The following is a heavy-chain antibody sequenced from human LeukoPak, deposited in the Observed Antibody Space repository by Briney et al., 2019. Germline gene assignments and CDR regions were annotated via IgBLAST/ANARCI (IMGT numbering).Heavy chain of an antibody. V-gene: IGHV4-59*08. D-gene: IGHD3-22*01. CDR1: GGSISSYY. J-gene: IGHJ3*02. Sequence: SETLSLTCTVSGGSISSYYWSWIRQPPGKGLEWIGYIYYSGSTNYNPSLKSRVTVSVDTSKNQFSLKLSSVTAADTAVYYCARLIDAFDIWGQGTMVTVSS. CDR3: ARLIDAFDI. CDR2: IYYSGST.